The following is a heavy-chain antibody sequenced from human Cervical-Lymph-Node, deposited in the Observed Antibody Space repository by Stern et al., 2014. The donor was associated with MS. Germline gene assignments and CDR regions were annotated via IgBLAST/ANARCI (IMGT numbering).Heavy chain of an antibody. CDR2: IYWDDQK. CDR3: AHRTAGPFDY. V-gene: IGHV2-5*02. CDR1: GFSLSTSGLG. Sequence: QVTLKESGPALVKPTQTLTLTCTFSGFSLSTSGLGVGWLRQPPGEALEGLAFIYWDDQKRYSPSLKSRLTITKDTSKNQVVLTLTNVDPVDTATYYCAHRTAGPFDYWGQGTLVTVSS. J-gene: IGHJ4*02.